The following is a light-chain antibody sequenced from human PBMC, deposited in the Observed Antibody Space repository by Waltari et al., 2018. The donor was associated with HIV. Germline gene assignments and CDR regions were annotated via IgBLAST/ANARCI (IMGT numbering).Light chain of an antibody. J-gene: IGLJ2*01. CDR3: QAWDSNFSI. CDR2: QDT. CDR1: RLGNKH. Sequence: SYELTQPPSVSVSPGQTASITCSGDRLGNKHASWYQKKPGQSPVVVIYQDTKRPSGIPERVSGSNAGNTATLTITGTQAMDEAVYYCQAWDSNFSIFGGGTRLTVL. V-gene: IGLV3-1*01.